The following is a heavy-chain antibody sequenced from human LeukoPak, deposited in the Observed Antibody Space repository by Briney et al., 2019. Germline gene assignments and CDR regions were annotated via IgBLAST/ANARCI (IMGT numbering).Heavy chain of an antibody. CDR2: ISAYNGNT. CDR3: ARVSPYYDFWSGYYPFDY. V-gene: IGHV1-18*01. CDR1: GYTFTSYG. D-gene: IGHD3-3*01. Sequence: ASVKVSCKASGYTFTSYGIRWVRQAPGQGLEWMGWISAYNGNTNYAQKLQGRVTMTTDTSTSTAYMELRSLRSDDTAVYYCARVSPYYDFWSGYYPFDYWGQGTLVTVSS. J-gene: IGHJ4*02.